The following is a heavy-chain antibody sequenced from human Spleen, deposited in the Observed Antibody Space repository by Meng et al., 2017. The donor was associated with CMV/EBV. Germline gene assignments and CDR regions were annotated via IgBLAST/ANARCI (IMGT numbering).Heavy chain of an antibody. CDR1: GFPFSGYW. CDR3: ARSIEARYYYYGMDA. CDR2: INSDGSTT. D-gene: IGHD6-6*01. Sequence: GGSLRLSCVVSGFPFSGYWMHWVRQLPGKGLVWVSRINSDGSTTSDADSVKGRFTISRDNAKNTLFLQMNSLRAEDTAVYYCARSIEARYYYYGMDAWGQGTTVTVSS. J-gene: IGHJ6*02. V-gene: IGHV3-74*01.